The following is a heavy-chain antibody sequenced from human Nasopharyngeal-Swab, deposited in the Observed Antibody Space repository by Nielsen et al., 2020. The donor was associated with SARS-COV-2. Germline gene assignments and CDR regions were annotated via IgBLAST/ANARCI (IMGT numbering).Heavy chain of an antibody. CDR1: GFTVSSNY. V-gene: IGHV3-53*01. D-gene: IGHD5-24*01. CDR2: IYSGGST. CDR3: ARDLQVYGIDV. Sequence: GGSLRLSCAASGFTVSSNYMSWVRQAPGKGLEWVSVIYSGGSTHYADSVKGRFTISRDNSKNTLYLQMNSLRAEDTAVYYCARDLQVYGIDVWGQGTTVTVSS. J-gene: IGHJ6*02.